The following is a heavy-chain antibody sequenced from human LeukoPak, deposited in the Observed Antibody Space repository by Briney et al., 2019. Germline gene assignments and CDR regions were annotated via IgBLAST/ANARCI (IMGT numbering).Heavy chain of an antibody. V-gene: IGHV3-30-3*01. CDR3: ARDESGYSSSWYKAAPGYFQH. Sequence: SGGSLRLSCAASGFTFSSYAMHWVRQAPGKGLEWVAVISYDGSNKYYADSVKGRFTISRDNSKNTLYLQMNSLRAEDTAVYYCARDESGYSSSWYKAAPGYFQHWGQGTLVTVSS. J-gene: IGHJ1*01. CDR2: ISYDGSNK. D-gene: IGHD6-13*01. CDR1: GFTFSSYA.